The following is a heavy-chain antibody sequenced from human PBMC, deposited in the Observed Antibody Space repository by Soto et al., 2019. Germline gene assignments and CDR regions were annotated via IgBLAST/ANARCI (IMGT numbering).Heavy chain of an antibody. CDR2: ISSSSSYI. J-gene: IGHJ4*02. D-gene: IGHD6-19*01. Sequence: GGSLRLSCAASGFTFSSYSMNWVRQAPGKGLEWVSSISSSSSYIYYADSVKGRFTISRDNAKNSLYLQMNSLRAEDTAVYYCARDPEQWLVQGTYFDYWGQGTLVTVSS. CDR1: GFTFSSYS. V-gene: IGHV3-21*01. CDR3: ARDPEQWLVQGTYFDY.